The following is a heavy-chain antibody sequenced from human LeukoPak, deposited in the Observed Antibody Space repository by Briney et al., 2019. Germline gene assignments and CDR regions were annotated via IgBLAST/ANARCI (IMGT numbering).Heavy chain of an antibody. CDR3: ARDLRTNYYYYYYMDV. Sequence: GGSLRLSCAASGFTFSDYYMSWIRQAPGKGLEWVSYISSSGSTIYYADSVKGRFTISRDNAKNSLYLQMNSLRAEDTAAYYCARDLRTNYYYYYYMDVWGKGTTVTVSS. D-gene: IGHD1-7*01. J-gene: IGHJ6*03. CDR2: ISSSGSTI. V-gene: IGHV3-11*04. CDR1: GFTFSDYY.